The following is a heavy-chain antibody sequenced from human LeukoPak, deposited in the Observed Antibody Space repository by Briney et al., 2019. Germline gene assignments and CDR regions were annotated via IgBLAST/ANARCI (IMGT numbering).Heavy chain of an antibody. D-gene: IGHD1-14*01. CDR3: ARNISSAGTSYFDY. CDR1: GFTFTSYW. V-gene: IGHV3-20*04. CDR2: INWNGDST. J-gene: IGHJ4*02. Sequence: GGSLRLSCAASGFTFTSYWMSWVRQAPGKGLEWVSGINWNGDSTAYADSVKGRFTISRDNAKSSLYLQMNSLRAEDTAFYYCARNISSAGTSYFDYWGQGTLVTVSS.